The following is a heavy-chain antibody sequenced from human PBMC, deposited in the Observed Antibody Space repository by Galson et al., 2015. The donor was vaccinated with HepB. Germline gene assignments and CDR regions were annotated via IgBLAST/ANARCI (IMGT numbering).Heavy chain of an antibody. Sequence: SLRLSCAASGFTFSSYGMHWVRQAPGKGLEWVAFIRYDGSNKYYADSVKGRFTISRDNSKNTLYLQMNSLRAEDTAVYYCAGLGIKTEEVSTVTSGYWGQGTLVTVSS. CDR2: IRYDGSNK. V-gene: IGHV3-30*02. J-gene: IGHJ4*02. CDR1: GFTFSSYG. D-gene: IGHD4-17*01. CDR3: AGLGIKTEEVSTVTSGY.